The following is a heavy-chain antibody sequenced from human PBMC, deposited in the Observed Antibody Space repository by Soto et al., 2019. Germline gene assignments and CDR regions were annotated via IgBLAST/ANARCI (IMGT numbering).Heavy chain of an antibody. CDR3: ASSSETTQYGMDV. Sequence: GGSLRLSCAASGFTFSSYGMHWVRQAPGKGLEWVAVIWYDGSNKYYADSVKGRFTISRDNSKNTLYLQMNSLRAEDTAVYYCASSSETTQYGMDVWGQGTTVTVSS. D-gene: IGHD1-7*01. CDR1: GFTFSSYG. V-gene: IGHV3-33*01. J-gene: IGHJ6*02. CDR2: IWYDGSNK.